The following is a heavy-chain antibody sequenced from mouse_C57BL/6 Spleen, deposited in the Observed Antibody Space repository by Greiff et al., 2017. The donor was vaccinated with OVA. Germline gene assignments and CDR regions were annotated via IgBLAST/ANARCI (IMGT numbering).Heavy chain of an antibody. CDR2: INPSTGGT. CDR3: ARASYYSKADV. J-gene: IGHJ1*03. D-gene: IGHD2-5*01. Sequence: VQLKESGPELVKPGASVKISCKASGYSFTGYYMNWVKQSPEKSLEWIGEINPSTGGTTYNQKFKAKATLTVDKSSSTAYMQLKSLTSEDSAVYYCARASYYSKADVWGTGTTVTVAS. V-gene: IGHV1-42*01. CDR1: GYSFTGYY.